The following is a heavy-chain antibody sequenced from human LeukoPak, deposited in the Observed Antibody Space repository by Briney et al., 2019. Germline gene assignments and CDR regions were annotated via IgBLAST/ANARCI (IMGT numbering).Heavy chain of an antibody. J-gene: IGHJ2*01. CDR3: ARDQEGRSCSGGTCYLGWSFDL. CDR2: MYSGGSI. D-gene: IGHD2-15*01. V-gene: IGHV3-53*01. Sequence: PGGSLRLSCVASGLIVSDNYMNWVRQAPGKGLEWVSIMYSGGSIHYADSVKGRFTVSRDNSKNTLYLQMNSLRAEDTAVYYCARDQEGRSCSGGTCYLGWSFDLWGRGTLVTVSS. CDR1: GLIVSDNY.